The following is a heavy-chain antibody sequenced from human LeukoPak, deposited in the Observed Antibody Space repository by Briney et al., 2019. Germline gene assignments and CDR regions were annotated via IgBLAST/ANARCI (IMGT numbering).Heavy chain of an antibody. V-gene: IGHV3-23*01. CDR3: ARPVDYCGGGTCYIYYYYGMDV. J-gene: IGHJ6*02. CDR1: GFTFSSYA. CDR2: ISSSGGST. D-gene: IGHD2-15*01. Sequence: TGGSLRLSCAASGFTFSSYAMSWVRQAPGKGLEWVSAISSSGGSTYYADSVKGRFTISRDNSKNTLYLQMNSLRAEDTAIYYCARPVDYCGGGTCYIYYYYGMDVWGQGTSVTVSS.